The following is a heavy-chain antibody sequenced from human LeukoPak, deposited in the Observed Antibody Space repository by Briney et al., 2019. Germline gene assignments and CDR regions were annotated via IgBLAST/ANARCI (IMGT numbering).Heavy chain of an antibody. CDR1: GYTFTGYY. CDR3: ARDSHGMATIGY. V-gene: IGHV1-2*02. J-gene: IGHJ4*02. D-gene: IGHD5-24*01. CDR2: INPNSGGT. Sequence: GASVRVSCKASGYTFTGYYMHWVRQAPGQGLEWMGWINPNSGGTNYAQKFQGRVTMTRDTSISTAYMELSRLRSDDTAVYYCARDSHGMATIGYWGQGTLVTVSS.